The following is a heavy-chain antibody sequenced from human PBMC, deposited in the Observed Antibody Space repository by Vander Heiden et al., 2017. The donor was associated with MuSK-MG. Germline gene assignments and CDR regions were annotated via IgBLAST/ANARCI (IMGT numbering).Heavy chain of an antibody. CDR3: ARHYSGWYSDAFDI. CDR2: IYYSGST. D-gene: IGHD6-19*01. CDR1: GGPISSSSYY. J-gene: IGHJ3*02. V-gene: IGHV4-39*01. Sequence: QLQLQESGPGLVKPSETLSLTCTVSGGPISSSSYYWGWSRQPPGKGLEWIGSIYYSGSTYYNPSLKSRVTISVDTSKNQFSLKLSSVTAADTAVYYCARHYSGWYSDAFDIWGQGTMVTVSS.